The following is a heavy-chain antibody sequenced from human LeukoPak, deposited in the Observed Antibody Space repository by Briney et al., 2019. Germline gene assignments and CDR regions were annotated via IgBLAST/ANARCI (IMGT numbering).Heavy chain of an antibody. CDR1: GFTFSHHW. CDR2: ISPDGSAK. J-gene: IGHJ4*02. CDR3: ARVFEGSYFDY. D-gene: IGHD3-10*01. Sequence: GGSLRLSCGASGFTFSHHWMSWVRQAPGKGLEWMANISPDGSAKFYVDSVKGRFTISRDNAKSSLYLQLNSLRAEDTAVYYCARVFEGSYFDYWGQGTLVTVSS. V-gene: IGHV3-7*01.